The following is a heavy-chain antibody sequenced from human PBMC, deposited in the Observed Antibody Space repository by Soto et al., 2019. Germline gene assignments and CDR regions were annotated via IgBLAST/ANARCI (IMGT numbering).Heavy chain of an antibody. D-gene: IGHD5-12*01. CDR2: IYHDGST. CDR1: GGSIRSGGYS. V-gene: IGHV4-30-2*01. J-gene: IGHJ4*02. CDR3: AAGGGLPRYY. Sequence: SETLSLTCAVSGGSIRSGGYSWSWIRQPPGKGLEWIGYIYHDGSTYYNPSLKSRVTISVDRSKNQFSLKLSSVTAADTAVYYCAAGGGLPRYYWGQGTLVTVSS.